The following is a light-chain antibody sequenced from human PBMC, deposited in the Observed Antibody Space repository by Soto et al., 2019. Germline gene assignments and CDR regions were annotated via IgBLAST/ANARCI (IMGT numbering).Light chain of an antibody. CDR1: QSVSSSY. J-gene: IGKJ5*01. V-gene: IGKV3-20*01. Sequence: EIVLTQSPGTLSLSPGERATLSCRASQSVSSSYLAWYQQKPGQAPRLLIYGASSRATGIPDRFSGSGSGTVFTLTIIRLEPEDFAVYYCQQYGSSPPITFGQGTRPEIK. CDR2: GAS. CDR3: QQYGSSPPIT.